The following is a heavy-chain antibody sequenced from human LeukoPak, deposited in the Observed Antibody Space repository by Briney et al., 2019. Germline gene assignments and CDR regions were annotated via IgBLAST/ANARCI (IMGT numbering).Heavy chain of an antibody. V-gene: IGHV4-39*07. D-gene: IGHD4-17*01. CDR2: IYHSGST. CDR1: GGSISSSSYY. Sequence: SETLSLTCTVSGGSISSSSYYWGWIRQPPGKGLEWIGSIYHSGSTNYNPSLKSRVTISVDKSKNQFSLKLSSVTAADTAVYYCARAIYPDYGDEGLFFDYWGQGTLVTVSS. J-gene: IGHJ4*02. CDR3: ARAIYPDYGDEGLFFDY.